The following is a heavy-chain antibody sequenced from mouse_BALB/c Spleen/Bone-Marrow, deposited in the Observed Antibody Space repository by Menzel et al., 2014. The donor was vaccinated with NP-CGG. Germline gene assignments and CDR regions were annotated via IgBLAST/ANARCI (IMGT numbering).Heavy chain of an antibody. CDR2: IDPANGNT. D-gene: IGHD2-14*01. J-gene: IGHJ4*01. CDR1: GFNIKDTY. CDR3: ARGTPYDRDY. V-gene: IGHV14-3*02. Sequence: VQLQQSGAELVKPGASVKLSCTASGFNIKDTYMHWVKQRPEQGLEWIGRIDPANGNTKYDPKFQGKATITADTSSNPAFLQVSSLTSEDTAVYYCARGTPYDRDYGGQGTTVSVSS.